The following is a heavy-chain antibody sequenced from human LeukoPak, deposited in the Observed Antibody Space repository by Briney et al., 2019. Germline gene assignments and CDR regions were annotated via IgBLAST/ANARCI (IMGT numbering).Heavy chain of an antibody. Sequence: GGTLRLSCAASGFTFSSNYMSWIRQAPGKGLEWVSLIYSGGSTYYADSLKGRVTISRDNSKNLFYLQMDTLRAEDTAVYYCARHRRYCSGTTCSSGHDYWGRGTLVTVSS. J-gene: IGHJ4*02. V-gene: IGHV3-53*01. CDR1: GFTFSSNY. CDR2: IYSGGST. CDR3: ARHRRYCSGTTCSSGHDY. D-gene: IGHD2-15*01.